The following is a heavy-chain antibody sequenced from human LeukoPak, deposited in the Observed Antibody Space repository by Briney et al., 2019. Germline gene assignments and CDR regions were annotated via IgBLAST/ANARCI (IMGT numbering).Heavy chain of an antibody. CDR2: INHSGST. CDR3: ARGGDYVWGSYRYFDY. D-gene: IGHD3-16*02. V-gene: IGHV4-34*01. J-gene: IGHJ4*02. CDR1: GGSFSGYY. Sequence: PSETLSLTCAVYGGSFSGYYWSWIRQPPGQGLEWIGEINHSGSTNYNPSLKSRVTISVDTSKNQFSLRLSSVTAAGTAVYYCARGGDYVWGSYRYFDYWGQGTLVTVSS.